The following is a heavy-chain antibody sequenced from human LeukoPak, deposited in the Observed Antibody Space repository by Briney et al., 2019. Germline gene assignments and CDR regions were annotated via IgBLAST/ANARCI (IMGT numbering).Heavy chain of an antibody. D-gene: IGHD6-19*01. CDR3: ARDQQWLAHFDY. CDR1: GFTFSSYW. V-gene: IGHV3-74*01. Sequence: GGSLRLSCAASGFTFSSYWMHWVRQAPGKGLVWVSRINSDGSSTSYADSVKGRFTISRDNAKNALYLQMNSLRAEDTAVYYCARDQQWLAHFDYWGQGTLVTVSP. J-gene: IGHJ4*02. CDR2: INSDGSST.